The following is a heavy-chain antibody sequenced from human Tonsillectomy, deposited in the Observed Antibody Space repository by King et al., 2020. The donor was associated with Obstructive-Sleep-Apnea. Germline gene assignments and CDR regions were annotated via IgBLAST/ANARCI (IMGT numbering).Heavy chain of an antibody. CDR1: VGSIGSGGFY. J-gene: IGHJ4*02. D-gene: IGHD3-10*02. V-gene: IGHV4-31*03. CDR3: AGDHGRGRGIFDY. Sequence: QLQESGPGLVTPSQTLSLTCTVSVGSIGSGGFYWSWIRQLPGRELEWIGYIYNGETSYYNPSLESRVTISADTSKDHSCLKLTSVTAADTAVYYCAGDHGRGRGIFDYWGQGTLVTVSS. CDR2: IYNGETS.